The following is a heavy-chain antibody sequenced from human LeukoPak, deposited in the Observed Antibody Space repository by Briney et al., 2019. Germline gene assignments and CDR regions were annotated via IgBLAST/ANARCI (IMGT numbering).Heavy chain of an antibody. D-gene: IGHD5/OR15-5a*01. CDR2: IYTGGGR. Sequence: GGSLRLSCAASGFTVSSYYMNWVRQAPGKELEWVSVIYTGGGRYYADSVRGRFTISRDTSKNMVFLQMNSLRVEDTAVYFCATLVSTRYYFDYWGQGTLVTVSS. V-gene: IGHV3-53*01. CDR1: GFTVSSYY. CDR3: ATLVSTRYYFDY. J-gene: IGHJ4*02.